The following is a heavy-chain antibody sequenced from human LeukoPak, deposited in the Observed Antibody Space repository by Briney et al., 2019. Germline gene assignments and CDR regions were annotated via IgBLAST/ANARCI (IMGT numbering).Heavy chain of an antibody. Sequence: GGSLRLSCAASGFTFSNAWKSWVRQAPGKGLEWVGRIEAKSDGGAADYVAPVKGRFTMSRDDSKNTLYLQMNSLNIDDTAVYYCTTSFGNGEAYWGQGTLVTVSS. V-gene: IGHV3-15*04. CDR2: IEAKSDGGAA. J-gene: IGHJ4*02. CDR3: TTSFGNGEAY. D-gene: IGHD3-16*01. CDR1: GFTFSNAW.